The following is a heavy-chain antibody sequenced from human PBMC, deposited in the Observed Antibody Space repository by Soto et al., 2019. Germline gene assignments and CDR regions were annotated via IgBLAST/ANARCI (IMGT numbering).Heavy chain of an antibody. Sequence: LRLSCAASGFTFSDHYMSWIRQAPGKGLEWVSYIYNSASTIYYADSMKGRFTISRDNAKNTLYLQMNSLRTDDTAVYYCARGHYGLDVWGPGTTVTVSS. CDR2: IYNSASTI. CDR3: ARGHYGLDV. V-gene: IGHV3-11*01. J-gene: IGHJ6*02. CDR1: GFTFSDHY.